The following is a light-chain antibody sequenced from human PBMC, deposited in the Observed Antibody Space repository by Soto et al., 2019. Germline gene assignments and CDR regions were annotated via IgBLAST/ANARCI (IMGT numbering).Light chain of an antibody. CDR3: QHRSNWPPYT. Sequence: EIVLTQSPAALSLSPGETATLSCRASQSLNNDLAWYQQKPGQAPRLLIYDASDMATGVPARFRGSGSGTDFTLTISSIDPEDFAVYYCQHRSNWPPYTFGQGTKLEI. CDR2: DAS. V-gene: IGKV3-11*01. J-gene: IGKJ2*01. CDR1: QSLNND.